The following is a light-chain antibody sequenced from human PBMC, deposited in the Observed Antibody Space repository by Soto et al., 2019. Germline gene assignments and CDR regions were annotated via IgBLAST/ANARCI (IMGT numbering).Light chain of an antibody. J-gene: IGLJ3*02. CDR3: SSYAGSNNLGV. CDR2: EVS. CDR1: SSDVGGYHY. V-gene: IGLV2-8*01. Sequence: QSALTQPHSASWSPGQSVTISCTGTSSDVGGYHYVSWYQQHPGKAPKLMIYEVSKRPSGVPDRFSGSKSGNTASLTVSGLQAEDEADYYCSSYAGSNNLGVFGGGTKLTVL.